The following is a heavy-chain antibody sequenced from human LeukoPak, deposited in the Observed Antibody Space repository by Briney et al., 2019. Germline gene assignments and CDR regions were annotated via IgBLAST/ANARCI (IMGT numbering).Heavy chain of an antibody. J-gene: IGHJ4*02. CDR3: ARSGPLCSSTSCYLYYFDY. D-gene: IGHD2-2*01. Sequence: SETLSLTCTVSGGSISSGDYYWSWIRQPPGKGLEWIGYIYYSGSTYYNPSLKSRVTISVDTSKNQFSLKPSSVTAADTAVHFCARSGPLCSSTSCYLYYFDYWGQGTLVTVSS. V-gene: IGHV4-30-4*08. CDR1: GGSISSGDYY. CDR2: IYYSGST.